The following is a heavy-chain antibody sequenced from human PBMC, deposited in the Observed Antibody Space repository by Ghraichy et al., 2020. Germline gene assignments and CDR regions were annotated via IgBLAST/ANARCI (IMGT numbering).Heavy chain of an antibody. V-gene: IGHV4-4*02. Sequence: SETLSLTCTASGGSINSDNWWSWVRQPPGKEPEWIGEIYRTGTTQYNPSLMSRVTISVDKSKNQFSLQLRSVTAADTAVYYCARSGIKGSKGLDFWGQGTLVTVSS. CDR3: ARSGIKGSKGLDF. CDR2: IYRTGTT. J-gene: IGHJ4*02. D-gene: IGHD6-13*01. CDR1: GGSINSDNW.